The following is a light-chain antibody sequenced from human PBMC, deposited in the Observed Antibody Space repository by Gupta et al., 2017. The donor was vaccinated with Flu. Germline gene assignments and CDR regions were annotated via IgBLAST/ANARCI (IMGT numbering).Light chain of an antibody. CDR3: QRYNSPPPLT. Sequence: SSLSASVGARVTITCRASQGISIYLAWSQQKPGKGPKPLIYAASTLQSGVPSRFSGSGNGTDFTLTISSLQPEDVAPYYCQRYNSPPPLTFGGGTKVEIK. CDR2: AAS. CDR1: QGISIY. J-gene: IGKJ4*01. V-gene: IGKV1-27*01.